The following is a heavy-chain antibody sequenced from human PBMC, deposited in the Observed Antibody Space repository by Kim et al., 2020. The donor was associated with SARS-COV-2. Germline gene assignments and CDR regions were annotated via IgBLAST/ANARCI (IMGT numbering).Heavy chain of an antibody. D-gene: IGHD2-21*01. CDR1: GFTFNSHW. J-gene: IGHJ4*02. CDR3: ARGGYSNFDF. CDR2: TKYDGSTK. Sequence: GGSLRLSCTASGFTFNSHWMSWVRQAPGKGLEWVANTKYDGSTKNYVESMKGRFTISRDNAKNALYLQMNSLRVEDTAVYYCARGGYSNFDFWGQG. V-gene: IGHV3-7*01.